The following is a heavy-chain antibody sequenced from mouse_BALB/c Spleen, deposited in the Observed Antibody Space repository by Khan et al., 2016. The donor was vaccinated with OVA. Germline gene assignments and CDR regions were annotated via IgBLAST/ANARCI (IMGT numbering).Heavy chain of an antibody. CDR3: ATLGVYAMDY. CDR2: IDPANGNT. CDR1: GFNIKDTY. V-gene: IGHV14-3*02. J-gene: IGHJ4*01. Sequence: VQLKQSGAELVKPGASVKLSCTVSGFNIKDTYMHWVKQRPEQGLEWIGTIDPANGNTKYDPKFQGKATITTDTSSHTAYLQLSSLTSEDTAVYYCATLGVYAMDYWGQGTSVTVSS.